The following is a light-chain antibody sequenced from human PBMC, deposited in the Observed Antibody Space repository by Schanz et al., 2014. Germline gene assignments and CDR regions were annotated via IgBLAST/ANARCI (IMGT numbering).Light chain of an antibody. J-gene: IGLJ3*02. CDR3: SSYAGSNNLGV. CDR1: SSDVGGYNY. CDR2: DVS. Sequence: QSALTQPRSVSGSPGQSVTLSCTGTSSDVGGYNYVSWYQQHPGKAPKLMIYDVSNRPSGVSNRFSGSKSGNTASLTVSGLQAEDEADYYCSSYAGSNNLGVFGGGTKLTVL. V-gene: IGLV2-11*01.